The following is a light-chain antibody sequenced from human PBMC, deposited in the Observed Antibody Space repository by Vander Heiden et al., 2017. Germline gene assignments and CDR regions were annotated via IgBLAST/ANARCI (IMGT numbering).Light chain of an antibody. J-gene: IGKJ1*01. V-gene: IGKV4-1*01. CDR3: QQYYSTPWT. CDR1: QSVLSSSNNKNY. CDR2: WAS. Sequence: DIVMTQPPVSLAVSLCERATIKCKSSQSVLSSSNNKNYLAWYKQKPGQPPKLLIHWASTRESGVPDRFSGSGSGTDFTLTISSLQAEDVAVYYCQQYYSTPWTFGQGTKVEIK.